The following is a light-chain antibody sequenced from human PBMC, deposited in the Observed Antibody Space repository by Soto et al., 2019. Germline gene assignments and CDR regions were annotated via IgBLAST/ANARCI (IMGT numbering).Light chain of an antibody. CDR2: GSS. V-gene: IGKV1-12*01. CDR1: QGVSDW. Sequence: DIQMTQSPASVSASVGDSVTITCRASQGVSDWVAWYQQKPGEAPKLLIYGSSSLLSGVPSRFSGTRSGTDFTLTSISLHPEAFATYYCQQANSYPCTFGQGTKVEIE. J-gene: IGKJ1*01. CDR3: QQANSYPCT.